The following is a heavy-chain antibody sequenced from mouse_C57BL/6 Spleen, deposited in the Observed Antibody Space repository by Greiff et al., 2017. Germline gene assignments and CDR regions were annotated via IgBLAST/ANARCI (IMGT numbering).Heavy chain of an antibody. CDR3: ARHDYGYDEGTWFAY. CDR1: GYTFTEYT. CDR2: FYPGSGSI. J-gene: IGHJ3*01. Sequence: VKLMESGAELVKPGASVKLSCKASGYTFTEYTIHWVKQRSGQGLEWIGWFYPGSGSIKYNEKFKDKATLTADKSSSPVYMELSRLTSEDSAVYFCARHDYGYDEGTWFAYWGQGTLVTVSA. V-gene: IGHV1-62-2*01. D-gene: IGHD2-2*01.